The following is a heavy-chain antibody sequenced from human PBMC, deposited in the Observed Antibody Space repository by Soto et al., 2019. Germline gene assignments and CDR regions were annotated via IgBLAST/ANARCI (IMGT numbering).Heavy chain of an antibody. CDR2: ISYDGSNK. V-gene: IGHV3-30*18. Sequence: QVQLVESAGGEVQPGRSLRLSCAASGFTFSSYGMHWVRQAPGKGLEWVAVISYDGSNKYYADSVKGRFTISRDNSKNTLYLQMNSLRAEDTAVYYCANSLEYSGYDLKYYYYGMDVWGQGTTVTVSS. J-gene: IGHJ6*02. CDR3: ANSLEYSGYDLKYYYYGMDV. D-gene: IGHD5-12*01. CDR1: GFTFSSYG.